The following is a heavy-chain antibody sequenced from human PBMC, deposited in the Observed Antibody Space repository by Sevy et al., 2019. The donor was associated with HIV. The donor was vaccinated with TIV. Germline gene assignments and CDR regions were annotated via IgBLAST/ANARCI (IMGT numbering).Heavy chain of an antibody. Sequence: GGSLRLSCAASGFTFDDYGMSWVRQAPGKGLEWVSGINWNGGSTGYADSVKGRFTISRDNAKNSLYLQMNSLRAEDTALYYCARVKRDDYVWGTKSGEYYFDYWGQGTLVTVSS. CDR2: INWNGGST. D-gene: IGHD3-16*01. CDR1: GFTFDDYG. CDR3: ARVKRDDYVWGTKSGEYYFDY. V-gene: IGHV3-20*04. J-gene: IGHJ4*02.